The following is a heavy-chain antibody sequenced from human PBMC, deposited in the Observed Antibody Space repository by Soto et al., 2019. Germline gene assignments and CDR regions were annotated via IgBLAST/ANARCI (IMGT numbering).Heavy chain of an antibody. D-gene: IGHD5-12*01. J-gene: IGHJ6*02. CDR1: GCNFSSYG. CDR2: ISYDGSNK. CDR3: AKENIVATILGYYGMDV. Sequence: GGFQRLPCAACGCNFSSYGMHWVRQAPGKGLEWVAVISYDGSNKYYADSVKGRFTISRDNSKNTLYLQMNSLRAEDTAVYYCAKENIVATILGYYGMDVWGQGTTVTVSS. V-gene: IGHV3-30*18.